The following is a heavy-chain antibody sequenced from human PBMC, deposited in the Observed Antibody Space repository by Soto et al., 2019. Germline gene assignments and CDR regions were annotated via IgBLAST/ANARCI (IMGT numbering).Heavy chain of an antibody. V-gene: IGHV3-21*01. D-gene: IGHD2-15*01. CDR1: GFTFSSYS. CDR3: ARGYCSGGSCYSIPPFDY. CDR2: ISSSSSYI. J-gene: IGHJ4*02. Sequence: KPGGSLRLSCAASGFTFSSYSMNWVRQAPGKGLEWVSSISSSSSYIYYADSVKGRFTISRDNAKNSLYLQMNSLRAEDTAVYYCARGYCSGGSCYSIPPFDYWGQGTLVTVSS.